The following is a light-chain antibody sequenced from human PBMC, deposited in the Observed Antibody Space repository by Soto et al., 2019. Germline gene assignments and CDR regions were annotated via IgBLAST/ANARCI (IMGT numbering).Light chain of an antibody. CDR2: EVI. V-gene: IGLV2-18*02. CDR3: SSYMSTSRYV. Sequence: VLTQPPSVSGSPGQSVTISCTGTSSDVGKYDRVSWYQQPPGTAPKLIIYEVINRPSGVPARFSGSKSGNTASLTISGLQAEDEADYYCSSYMSTSRYVFGAGTKVTVL. J-gene: IGLJ1*01. CDR1: SSDVGKYDR.